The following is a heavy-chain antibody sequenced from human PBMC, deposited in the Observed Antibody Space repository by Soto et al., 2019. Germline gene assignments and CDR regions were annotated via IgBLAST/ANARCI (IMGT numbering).Heavy chain of an antibody. V-gene: IGHV3-48*02. D-gene: IGHD6-19*01. CDR2: ISSTSGTT. J-gene: IGHJ6*02. Sequence: GSLRLSCEASGFVFSTYSMNWVRQAPGKGLEWISYISSTSGTTYYADSVKGRFTIFRDNAKNSLFLQMNGLRDDDTAVYYCANQKIRFSVAGTLYGLGVWGQGTTVTVSS. CDR1: GFVFSTYS. CDR3: ANQKIRFSVAGTLYGLGV.